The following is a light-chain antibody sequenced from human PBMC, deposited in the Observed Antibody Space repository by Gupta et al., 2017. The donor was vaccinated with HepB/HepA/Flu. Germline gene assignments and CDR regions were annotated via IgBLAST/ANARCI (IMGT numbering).Light chain of an antibody. CDR1: QAFAGW. CDR2: AAS. CDR3: QQGNSLPFT. Sequence: DIHLTQSPSSVSASVGDTVTITCRASQAFAGWLAWYQQKPGKAPQLLIYAASNLHSGVPSRFNGSGSGTEYTLTISSLRPSDFATYYCQQGNSLPFTFGQGTPLEIK. J-gene: IGKJ5*01. V-gene: IGKV1-12*01.